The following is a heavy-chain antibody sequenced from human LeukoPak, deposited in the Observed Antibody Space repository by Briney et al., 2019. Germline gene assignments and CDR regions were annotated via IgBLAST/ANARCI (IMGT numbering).Heavy chain of an antibody. Sequence: PGGSLRLSCAGSGFTFDDYGMSWVRQAPGKGLEWVSAISGSGGSTYYADSVKGRFTISRDNSKNTLYLQMNSLRAEDTAVYYCARSLVVITTRRAGWFDPWGQGTLVTVSS. CDR3: ARSLVVITTRRAGWFDP. CDR2: ISGSGGST. CDR1: GFTFDDYG. J-gene: IGHJ5*02. V-gene: IGHV3-23*01. D-gene: IGHD3-22*01.